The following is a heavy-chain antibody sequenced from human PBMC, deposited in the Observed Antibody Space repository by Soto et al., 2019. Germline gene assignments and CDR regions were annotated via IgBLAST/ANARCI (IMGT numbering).Heavy chain of an antibody. CDR3: VRGVLS. CDR1: GGSISSGGYY. Sequence: QVQLQESGPGLVKASQTLSLTCNVSGGSISSGGYYWTWIRQHPGKGLEWIGNIHHSGSTFYNPSLESRFSISVDTSKTQFSLKLTSVTAADTAVYFCVRGVLSWGQGTLVTVSS. J-gene: IGHJ1*01. V-gene: IGHV4-31*03. CDR2: IHHSGST.